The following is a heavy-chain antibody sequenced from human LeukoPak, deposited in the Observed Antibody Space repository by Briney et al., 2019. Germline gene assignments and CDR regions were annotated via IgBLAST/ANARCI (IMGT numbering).Heavy chain of an antibody. J-gene: IGHJ4*02. D-gene: IGHD5-24*01. CDR1: GSTFSGSA. CDR3: SSRDGYIGY. CDR2: IRSKADNYAT. Sequence: SGGSLRLSCAASGSTFSGSAMHWVRQASGKGLEWVGRIRSKADNYATTYAASVKGRFTISRDDSKNTAYLQMNSLKTDDTAVYYCSSRDGYIGYWGQGTLVTVSS. V-gene: IGHV3-73*01.